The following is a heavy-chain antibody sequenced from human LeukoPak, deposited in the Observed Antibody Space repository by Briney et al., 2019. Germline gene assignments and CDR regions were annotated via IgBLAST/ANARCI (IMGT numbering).Heavy chain of an antibody. CDR1: GFTFRSYW. Sequence: PGGSLRLSCAASGFTFRSYWMHWVRQAPGKGLVWVSRINSDGFSTSYADSVKGRFTISRDSSKLYLQMNSLRAEDTAVYYCARDSLVGSTRPGWAFDIWGRGTMVTVSS. J-gene: IGHJ3*02. CDR3: ARDSLVGSTRPGWAFDI. CDR2: INSDGFST. V-gene: IGHV3-74*01. D-gene: IGHD1-26*01.